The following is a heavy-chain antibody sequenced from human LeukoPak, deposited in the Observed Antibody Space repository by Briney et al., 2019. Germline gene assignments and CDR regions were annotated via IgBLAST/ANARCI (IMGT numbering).Heavy chain of an antibody. V-gene: IGHV3-21*01. CDR2: ISSSSSYI. CDR3: ARVGITIFGVVITDMDV. Sequence: GGSLRLSCAASGFTFSSYSMNWVRQAPGKGLEWVSSISSSSSYIYYADSVKGRFTISRDNAKNSLYLQMNSLRAEDTAVYYCARVGITIFGVVITDMDVWGKGTTVTVSS. D-gene: IGHD3-3*01. CDR1: GFTFSSYS. J-gene: IGHJ6*03.